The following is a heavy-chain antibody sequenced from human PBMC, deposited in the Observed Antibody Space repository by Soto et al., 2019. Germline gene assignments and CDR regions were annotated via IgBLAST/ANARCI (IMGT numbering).Heavy chain of an antibody. CDR1: GFTFSDYY. J-gene: IGHJ4*02. V-gene: IGHV3-11*05. Sequence: QVQLVESGGGLVKPGGSLRLSCVASGFTFSDYYMSWIRQAPGKGLEWVSYISSSSSYTNYADSVKGRFTISRDNAKNSLYLQMNSLRAEDTAVYYCARAVGATSPDYWGQGTLVTVSS. D-gene: IGHD1-26*01. CDR3: ARAVGATSPDY. CDR2: ISSSSSYT.